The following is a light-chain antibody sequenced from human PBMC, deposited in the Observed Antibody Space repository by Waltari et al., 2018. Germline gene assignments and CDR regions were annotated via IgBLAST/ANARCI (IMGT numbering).Light chain of an antibody. V-gene: IGKV1-5*03. CDR2: KAS. CDR3: QQYNSYSLLT. Sequence: DIQMTKSPFTLSESVGDRVTITCRARQSISNWLAWYQQKPVKAPKLLTCKASTLESGVPSMFSGSGSRTVFTLTISSLHPDDFATYYCQQYNSYSLLTFGGGTKVEIK. J-gene: IGKJ4*01. CDR1: QSISNW.